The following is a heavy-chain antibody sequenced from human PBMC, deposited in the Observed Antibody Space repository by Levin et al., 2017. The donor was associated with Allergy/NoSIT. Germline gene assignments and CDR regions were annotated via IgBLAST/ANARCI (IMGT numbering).Heavy chain of an antibody. CDR1: GGSISSSSYY. J-gene: IGHJ3*02. CDR3: ARHRILRDYDILTGYYYGHIGAFDI. CDR2: IYYSGST. V-gene: IGHV4-39*01. Sequence: SETLSLTCTVSGGSISSSSYYWGWIRQPPGKGLEWIGSIYYSGSTYYNPSLKSRVTISVDTSKNQFSLKLSSVTAADTAVYYCARHRILRDYDILTGYYYGHIGAFDIWGQGTMVTVSS. D-gene: IGHD3-9*01.